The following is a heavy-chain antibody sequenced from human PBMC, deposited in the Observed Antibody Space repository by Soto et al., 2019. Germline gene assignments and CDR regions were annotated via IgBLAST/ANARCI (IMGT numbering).Heavy chain of an antibody. Sequence: PGESLKIYCKGSGYSFTSYWISWVRQMPGKGLEWMGRIDPSDSYTNYSPSFQGHVTISADKSISTAYLQWSSLKASDTAMYYCARGAEVATITGYYYGMDVWGQGTTVTVSS. CDR1: GYSFTSYW. CDR3: ARGAEVATITGYYYGMDV. J-gene: IGHJ6*02. CDR2: IDPSDSYT. D-gene: IGHD5-12*01. V-gene: IGHV5-10-1*01.